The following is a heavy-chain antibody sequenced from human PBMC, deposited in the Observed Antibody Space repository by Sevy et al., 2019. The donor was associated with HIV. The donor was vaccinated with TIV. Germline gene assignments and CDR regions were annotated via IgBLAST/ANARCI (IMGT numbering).Heavy chain of an antibody. CDR1: GFTFNSYW. CDR3: ARPSYFYGSGREWYFDY. Sequence: GGSLRLSCAASGFTFNSYWMHWVREAPGNGLVWVSRIKSDGTATTYADSVKGRFTVSRDNAKNTLYLQMNSLRAEDTAVYYCARPSYFYGSGREWYFDYWGQGTMVTVSS. CDR2: IKSDGTAT. J-gene: IGHJ4*02. V-gene: IGHV3-74*01. D-gene: IGHD3-10*01.